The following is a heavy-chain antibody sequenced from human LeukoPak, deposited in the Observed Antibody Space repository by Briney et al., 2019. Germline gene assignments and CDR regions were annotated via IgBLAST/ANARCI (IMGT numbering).Heavy chain of an antibody. Sequence: PSETLSLTCSVSGGSINSNSHHWDWIRQAPGKGLEWIGNSYYSGTTSYNPSLKSRFTISVDTSNNHFSLRLTSVTASDTAAYYCARRGDILTDYTFDYWGQGTLVTVSS. D-gene: IGHD3-9*01. V-gene: IGHV4-39*02. CDR3: ARRGDILTDYTFDY. J-gene: IGHJ4*02. CDR2: SYYSGTT. CDR1: GGSINSNSHH.